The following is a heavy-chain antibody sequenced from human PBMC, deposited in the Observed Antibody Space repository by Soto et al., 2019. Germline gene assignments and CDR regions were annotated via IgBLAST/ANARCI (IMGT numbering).Heavy chain of an antibody. J-gene: IGHJ4*02. CDR3: ARDRAAAGINYFDY. V-gene: IGHV1-3*01. D-gene: IGHD6-13*01. Sequence: ASVKVSCKASGYTFTSYAMHWVRQAPGQRLEWMGWINAGNGNTKYSQKFQGRVTITRDTSASTAYMELNSLRSEDTAVYYCARDRAAAGINYFDYWGQGTLVTVSS. CDR2: INAGNGNT. CDR1: GYTFTSYA.